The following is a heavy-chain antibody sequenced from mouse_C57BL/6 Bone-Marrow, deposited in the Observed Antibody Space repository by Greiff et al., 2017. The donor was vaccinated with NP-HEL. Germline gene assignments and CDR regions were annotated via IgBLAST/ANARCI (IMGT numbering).Heavy chain of an antibody. CDR1: GYSITSGYY. V-gene: IGHV3-6*01. Sequence: DVKLQESGPGLVKPSQSLSLTCSVTGYSITSGYYWNWIRQFPGNKLEWMGYISYDGSNNYNPSLKNRISITRDTSKNQFFLKLNSVTTEDTATYYCARKGYFDVWGTGTTVTVSS. CDR2: ISYDGSN. J-gene: IGHJ1*03. CDR3: ARKGYFDV.